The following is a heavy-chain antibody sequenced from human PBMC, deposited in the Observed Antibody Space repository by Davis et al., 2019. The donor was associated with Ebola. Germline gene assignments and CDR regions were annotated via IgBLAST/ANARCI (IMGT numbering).Heavy chain of an antibody. V-gene: IGHV4-59*01. CDR3: ARGGRGAFDI. CDR2: IYYSGST. D-gene: IGHD3/OR15-3a*01. J-gene: IGHJ3*02. CDR1: GGSISSYY. Sequence: MPSETLSLTCTVPGGSISSYYWSWIRQPPGKGLEWIGYIYYSGSTNYNPFLKSRVTISVDTSKNQFSLKLSSVTAADTAVYYCARGGRGAFDIWGQGTMVTVSS.